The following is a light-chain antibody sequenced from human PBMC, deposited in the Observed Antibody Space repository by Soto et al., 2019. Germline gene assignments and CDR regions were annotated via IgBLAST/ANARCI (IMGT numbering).Light chain of an antibody. CDR2: GAS. J-gene: IGKJ1*01. Sequence: EIVLTQSPGTLSLSPGERATLSCRASQSVSYSYLAWFQQTPGQAPRLLIYGASSRATGIPDRFRGSGSGTHFTLTISSLEPEDFAVYDCQQYGSSPPWTFGQGTNVEIK. V-gene: IGKV3-20*01. CDR3: QQYGSSPPWT. CDR1: QSVSYSY.